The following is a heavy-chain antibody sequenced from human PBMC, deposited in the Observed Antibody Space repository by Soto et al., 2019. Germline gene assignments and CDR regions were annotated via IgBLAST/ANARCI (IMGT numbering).Heavy chain of an antibody. V-gene: IGHV3-30*18. CDR2: ISYDGSNK. CDR3: AKLPYCSGGSCSSISSY. Sequence: QVQLVESGGGVVQPGRSLRLSCAASGFTFSSYGMHWVRQAPGKGLEWVAVISYDGSNKYYADSVKGRFTISRDNSQNTLYLQMNSLRAEDTAVYYCAKLPYCSGGSCSSISSYWGQGTLVTVSS. J-gene: IGHJ4*02. D-gene: IGHD2-15*01. CDR1: GFTFSSYG.